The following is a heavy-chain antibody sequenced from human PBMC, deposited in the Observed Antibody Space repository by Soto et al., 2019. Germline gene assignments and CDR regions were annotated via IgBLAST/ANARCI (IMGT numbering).Heavy chain of an antibody. CDR3: ARDGGGSGRRYFDL. J-gene: IGHJ2*01. CDR2: ISSSSSYI. D-gene: IGHD2-15*01. V-gene: IGHV3-21*01. Sequence: EVQLVESGGGLVKPGGSLRLSCAASGFTFSSYSMNWVRQARGKGLEWVSSISSSSSYIYYADSVKGRFTISRDNANNSLYLQMSSLRAEDTAVYYCARDGGGSGRRYFDLWGSGTLLTVSS. CDR1: GFTFSSYS.